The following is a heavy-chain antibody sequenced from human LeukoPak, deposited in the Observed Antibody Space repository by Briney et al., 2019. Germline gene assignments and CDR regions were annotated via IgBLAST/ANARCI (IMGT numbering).Heavy chain of an antibody. CDR2: IWYDGSNK. J-gene: IGHJ4*02. CDR1: GFTFGSYG. CDR3: AKLPSGGTGTALIDY. Sequence: GGSLRLSCAASGFTFGSYGMHWVRQAPGKGLEWVAVIWYDGSNKYYADSVKGRFTISRDNSKNTLYLQMNSLRAEDTAVYYCAKLPSGGTGTALIDYWGQGTLVTVSS. D-gene: IGHD1-1*01. V-gene: IGHV3-33*06.